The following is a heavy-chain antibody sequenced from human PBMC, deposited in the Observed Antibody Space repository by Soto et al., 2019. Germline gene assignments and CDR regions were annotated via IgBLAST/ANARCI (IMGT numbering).Heavy chain of an antibody. J-gene: IGHJ4*02. CDR1: GGSISSYY. V-gene: IGHV4-59*01. D-gene: IGHD3-16*02. Sequence: SETLSLTCTVSGGSISSYYWSWIRQPPGKGLEWIGYIYYSGSTNYNPSLKSRVTISVDTSKNQFSLKLSSVTAADTAVYYCERLTGELSLSIDYWGQGTLVTVSS. CDR3: ERLTGELSLSIDY. CDR2: IYYSGST.